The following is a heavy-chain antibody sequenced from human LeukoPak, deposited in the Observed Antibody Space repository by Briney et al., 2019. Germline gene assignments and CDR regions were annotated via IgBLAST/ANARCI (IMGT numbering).Heavy chain of an antibody. CDR3: ARLALGNDGDY. CDR1: GGTFSSYA. V-gene: IGHV1-69*04. J-gene: IGHJ4*02. Sequence: SVKVSCKASGGTFSSYAISWVRQAPGQGLERMGRIIPILGIANYAQKFQGRVTITADKSTSTAYMELSSLRSEDTAVYYCARLALGNDGDYWGQGTLVTVSS. CDR2: IIPILGIA. D-gene: IGHD1-1*01.